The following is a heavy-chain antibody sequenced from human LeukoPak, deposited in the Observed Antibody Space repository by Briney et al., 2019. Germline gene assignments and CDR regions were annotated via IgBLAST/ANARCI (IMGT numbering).Heavy chain of an antibody. CDR1: GGTFSSYA. Sequence: GASVKVSCKASGGTFSSYAISWVRQAPGQGLEWMGRIIPILGITNYAQTFQGSVTITADTSTSTVYMELSSLRSEDTAVYYCVLGWFGDSSYYYGLDVWGQGTTVTVSS. CDR3: VLGWFGDSSYYYGLDV. CDR2: IIPILGIT. D-gene: IGHD3-10*01. V-gene: IGHV1-69*04. J-gene: IGHJ6*02.